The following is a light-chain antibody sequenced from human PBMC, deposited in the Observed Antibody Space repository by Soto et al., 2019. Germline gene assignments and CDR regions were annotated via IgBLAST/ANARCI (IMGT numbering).Light chain of an antibody. Sequence: EIVMTQSPATLSVSPGERATLSCRASQIVSSNLAWYQQKPGQAPRLLIYGASTGATGIPARFSGSRSGTQFTLTISSLQSADFAVYYWQQYNNWPPWTFGQGTKVEIK. CDR2: GAS. CDR1: QIVSSN. CDR3: QQYNNWPPWT. V-gene: IGKV3-15*01. J-gene: IGKJ1*01.